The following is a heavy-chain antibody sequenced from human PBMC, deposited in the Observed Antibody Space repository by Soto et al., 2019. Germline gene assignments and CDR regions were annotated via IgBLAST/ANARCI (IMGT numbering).Heavy chain of an antibody. D-gene: IGHD3-22*01. V-gene: IGHV3-30*18. CDR1: GFTFSIYG. Sequence: GESLKISCAASGFTFSIYGMHWVRQAPGKGLEWVAVISYDGSNKYYADSVKGRFTISRDNSKNTLYLQMNSLRAEDAAVYYCAKXYYDSSGYYLYYYGMDVWGQGTTVTVSS. CDR3: AKXYYDSSGYYLYYYGMDV. J-gene: IGHJ6*02. CDR2: ISYDGSNK.